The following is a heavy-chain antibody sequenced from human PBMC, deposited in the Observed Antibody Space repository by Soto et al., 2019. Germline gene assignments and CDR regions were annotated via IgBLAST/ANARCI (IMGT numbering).Heavy chain of an antibody. CDR1: GGSISSGGYS. CDR2: IYNSGST. CDR3: ARGRHYYDSSGFDP. V-gene: IGHV4-30-2*05. D-gene: IGHD3-22*01. J-gene: IGHJ5*02. Sequence: PSETLSLTCAVSGGSISSGGYSWSWIRQPPGKGLEWIGYIYNSGSTYYKPSLKSRVIISADTSKNQLSLKLTSVTAADTAVYYCARGRHYYDSSGFDPWGQGTLVTVSS.